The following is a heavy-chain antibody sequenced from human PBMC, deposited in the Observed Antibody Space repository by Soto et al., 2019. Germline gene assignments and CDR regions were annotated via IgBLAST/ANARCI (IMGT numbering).Heavy chain of an antibody. CDR2: IYPIDSDT. CDR3: ARRSAVTTFYFYGMDV. D-gene: IGHD4-17*01. CDR1: GDSFNSNW. Sequence: GESLKISCKVSGDSFNSNWIAWVRQRPGRGLEWMGIIYPIDSDTRYSPSFQGQVTISVDRSINSAFLQWRRLEASDTATYYCARRSAVTTFYFYGMDVWGQGTTVTVYS. V-gene: IGHV5-51*01. J-gene: IGHJ6*02.